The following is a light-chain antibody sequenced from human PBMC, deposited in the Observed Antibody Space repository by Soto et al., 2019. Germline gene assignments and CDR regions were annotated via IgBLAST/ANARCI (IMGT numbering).Light chain of an antibody. CDR1: QSVSRN. CDR2: DAS. Sequence: EIVLTQSPATMSLSPGERATLSCRTSQSVSRNLAWYQQKPGQAPRLLIYDASQRATGIAARFSGSGSGTDFTLTISSLEPEDFALYYCQHRSNWSAFGGGTKVEIK. J-gene: IGKJ4*01. CDR3: QHRSNWSA. V-gene: IGKV3-11*01.